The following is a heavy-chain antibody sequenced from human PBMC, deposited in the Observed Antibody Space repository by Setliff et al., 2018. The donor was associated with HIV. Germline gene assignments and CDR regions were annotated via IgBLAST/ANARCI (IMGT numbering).Heavy chain of an antibody. J-gene: IGHJ4*02. V-gene: IGHV4-34*01. D-gene: IGHD1-26*01. CDR3: AGGPGTTSIDY. CDR1: GGSFTGYY. Sequence: PSETLSLTCAVSGGSFTGYYWSWIRQTPGKGLEWIAEINHSGNTNYNPSLKSRVTISVVTSKSHFSLEMTSVTAADTAVYYCAGGPGTTSIDYWAQGTLVTVSS. CDR2: INHSGNT.